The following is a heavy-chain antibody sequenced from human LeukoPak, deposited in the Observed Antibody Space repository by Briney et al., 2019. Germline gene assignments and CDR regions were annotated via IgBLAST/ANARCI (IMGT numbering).Heavy chain of an antibody. CDR1: GFTFSSYA. J-gene: IGHJ4*02. CDR2: ISGSGGST. CDR3: ATLPPGPGYCSGGSCPY. D-gene: IGHD2-15*01. V-gene: IGHV3-23*01. Sequence: GGSLRLSCAASGFTFSSYAMSWVRQAPGKGLEWVSAISGSGGSTYYADPVKGRFTISRDNSKNTLYLQMNSLRAEDTAVYYCATLPPGPGYCSGGSCPYWGQGTLVTVSS.